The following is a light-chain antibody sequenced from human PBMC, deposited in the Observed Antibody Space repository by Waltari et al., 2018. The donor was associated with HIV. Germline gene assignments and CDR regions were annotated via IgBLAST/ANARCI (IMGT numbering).Light chain of an antibody. Sequence: QSALTQPPSVSGFPGQSVTISCTGFRGDVPTYNLFSWYQQPPNTAPKLILYEVYKRPSGVPDRFSGSQSGDMASLTVSGLQTEDEADYYCALYTTRNIIFGGGTNLVVL. CDR3: ALYTTRNII. J-gene: IGLJ2*01. V-gene: IGLV2-18*01. CDR2: EVY. CDR1: RGDVPTYNL.